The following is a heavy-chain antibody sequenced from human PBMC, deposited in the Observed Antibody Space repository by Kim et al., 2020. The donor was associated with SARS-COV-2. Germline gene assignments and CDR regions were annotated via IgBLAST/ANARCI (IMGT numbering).Heavy chain of an antibody. J-gene: IGHJ4*02. CDR3: AREVAAAGGYFDY. D-gene: IGHD6-13*01. CDR2: IYYSGST. Sequence: SETLSLTCTVSGGSISSYYWSWIRQPPGKGLEWIGYIYYSGSTNYNPSLKSRVTISVDTSKNQFFLKLSSVTAADTAVYYCAREVAAAGGYFDYWGQGTLVTVSS. V-gene: IGHV4-59*13. CDR1: GGSISSYY.